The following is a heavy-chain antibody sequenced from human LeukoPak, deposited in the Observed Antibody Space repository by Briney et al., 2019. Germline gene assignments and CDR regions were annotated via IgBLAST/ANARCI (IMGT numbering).Heavy chain of an antibody. D-gene: IGHD3-16*02. V-gene: IGHV1-18*01. CDR2: ISAYNGNT. J-gene: IGHJ4*02. Sequence: VASVKVSCKASGYTFTSYGISWVRQAPGQGLEWMEWISAYNGNTNYAQKLQGRVTMTTDTSTSTAYMELRSLRSDDTAVYYCARDEDWPDYRYYFDYWGQGTLVTVSS. CDR1: GYTFTSYG. CDR3: ARDEDWPDYRYYFDY.